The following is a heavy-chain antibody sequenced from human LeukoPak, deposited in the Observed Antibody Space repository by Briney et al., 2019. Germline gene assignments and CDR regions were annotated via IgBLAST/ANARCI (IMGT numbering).Heavy chain of an antibody. CDR2: IYYSGST. D-gene: IGHD3/OR15-3a*01. Sequence: GSLRLSCTASGFTFSNFWMGWVRQPPGKGLEWIGSIYYSGSTYYNPSLKSRVTISVDTSKNQFSLKLRSVTAADTAVYYCARHFGTGGQGTLVTVSS. CDR1: GFTFSNFWM. CDR3: ARHFGT. V-gene: IGHV4-39*01. J-gene: IGHJ4*02.